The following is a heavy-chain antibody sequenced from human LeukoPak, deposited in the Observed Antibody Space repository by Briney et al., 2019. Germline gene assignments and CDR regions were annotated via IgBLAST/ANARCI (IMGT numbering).Heavy chain of an antibody. D-gene: IGHD2-2*01. J-gene: IGHJ3*02. Sequence: GGSLRLSCAASGFTFSSYSMNWVRQAPGKGLEWVSYIISSSSPIYYADSVKGRFTISRDNAKNSLYLQMNSLRAENTAVYYCATPFLVPDAFDIWGQGTMVIVSS. CDR1: GFTFSSYS. CDR2: IISSSSPI. CDR3: ATPFLVPDAFDI. V-gene: IGHV3-48*01.